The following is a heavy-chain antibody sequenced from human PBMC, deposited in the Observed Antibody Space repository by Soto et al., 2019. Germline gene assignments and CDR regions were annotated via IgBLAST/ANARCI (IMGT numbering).Heavy chain of an antibody. J-gene: IGHJ6*02. V-gene: IGHV3-30-3*01. Sequence: QVQLVESGGGVVQPGRSLRLSCAASGFTFSSYAMHWVRQAPGKGLEWVALISYDGSNKYYADSVKGRFTISRDNSKNSLYMQLNCLRPQDKAVYPCTIEDGGTTISDPGMDGWGPGPTVNVS. CDR1: GFTFSSYA. CDR3: TIEDGGTTISDPGMDG. D-gene: IGHD1-7*01. CDR2: ISYDGSNK.